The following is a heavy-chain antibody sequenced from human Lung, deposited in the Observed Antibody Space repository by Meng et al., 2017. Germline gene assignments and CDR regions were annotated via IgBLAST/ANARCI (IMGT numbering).Heavy chain of an antibody. CDR2: IKSNSDGGTT. J-gene: IGHJ4*02. D-gene: IGHD6-13*01. Sequence: VQVVECGVGLIQPGGSLRLSFVASGFSFTDAWMSWVRQAPGKGLEWVGRIKSNSDGGTTDYAAPVKGRFTISRDDSKNTLYLQMNSLITEDTAVYFCATGAAAADHWGQGTLVTVSS. CDR3: ATGAAAADH. V-gene: IGHV3-15*01. CDR1: GFSFTDAW.